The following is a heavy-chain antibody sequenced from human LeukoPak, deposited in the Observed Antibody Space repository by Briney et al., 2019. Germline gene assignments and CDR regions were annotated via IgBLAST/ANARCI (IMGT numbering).Heavy chain of an antibody. J-gene: IGHJ4*02. CDR2: IWFDGSNK. D-gene: IGHD1-26*01. V-gene: IGHV3-33*01. Sequence: GRSLRLSCAAFGFTFSSYGMHWVRQAPGKGLEWVAVIWFDGSNKFYADSVKGRFTISRDNSKNTLYLQMNSLRAEDTAVYYCARAVGPFDYWGQGTLVTVSS. CDR3: ARAVGPFDY. CDR1: GFTFSSYG.